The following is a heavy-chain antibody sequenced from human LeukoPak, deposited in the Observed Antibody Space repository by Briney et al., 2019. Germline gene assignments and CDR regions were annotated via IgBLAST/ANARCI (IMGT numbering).Heavy chain of an antibody. CDR3: ARLRRLLWFGESPYYFDY. CDR2: IYYSGST. Sequence: SETLSLTCTVSGGSISSSSYYWGWIRQPPGKGLEWIGGIYYSGSTYYNPSLKSRVTISVDTSKNQFSLKLSSVTAADTAVYYCARLRRLLWFGESPYYFDYWGQGTLVTVSS. V-gene: IGHV4-39*07. CDR1: GGSISSSSYY. J-gene: IGHJ4*02. D-gene: IGHD3-10*01.